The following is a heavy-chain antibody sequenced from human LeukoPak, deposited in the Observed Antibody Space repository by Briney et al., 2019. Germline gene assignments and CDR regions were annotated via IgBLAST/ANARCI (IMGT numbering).Heavy chain of an antibody. J-gene: IGHJ6*03. CDR2: ISYDGSNK. V-gene: IGHV3-30*04. CDR1: GFTFSSYA. Sequence: GRSLRLSCAASGFTFSSYAMHWVRQAPGKGLEWVAVISYDGSNKYYADSVKGRFTISRDNSKNTLYRQMNSLRAEDTAVYYCARDHNRVRGVPIYYYYYYYMDVWGKGTTVTVSS. CDR3: ARDHNRVRGVPIYYYYYYYMDV. D-gene: IGHD3-10*01.